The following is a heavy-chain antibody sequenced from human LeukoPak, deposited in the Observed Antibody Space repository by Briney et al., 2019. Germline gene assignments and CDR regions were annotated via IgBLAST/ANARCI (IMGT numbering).Heavy chain of an antibody. J-gene: IGHJ5*02. V-gene: IGHV4-34*01. CDR3: ARGAEDYVWGSYPNWFDP. Sequence: SETLSLTCAVYGGSLSGYYWNWLRQPPGRGLEWVGEISHRGSTNYNPSLKSRVTISVDTSRSQFSLKLSSVTAADTAVYYCARGAEDYVWGSYPNWFDPWGQGTLVTVSS. D-gene: IGHD3-16*01. CDR2: ISHRGST. CDR1: GGSLSGYY.